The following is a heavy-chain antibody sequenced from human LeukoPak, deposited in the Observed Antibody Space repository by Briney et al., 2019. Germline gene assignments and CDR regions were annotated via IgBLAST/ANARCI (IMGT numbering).Heavy chain of an antibody. CDR2: IYSGGST. D-gene: IGHD6-19*01. CDR3: AKDARRSSGWYFFDH. J-gene: IGHJ4*02. V-gene: IGHV3-53*01. CDR1: GFTVSSNY. Sequence: GGSLRLSCAASGFTVSSNYMSWVRQAPGKGLECVSVIYSGGSTYYADSVKGRFTISRDNSRNTLYLQMNSLRVEDTAVYYCAKDARRSSGWYFFDHWGQGTLVTVSS.